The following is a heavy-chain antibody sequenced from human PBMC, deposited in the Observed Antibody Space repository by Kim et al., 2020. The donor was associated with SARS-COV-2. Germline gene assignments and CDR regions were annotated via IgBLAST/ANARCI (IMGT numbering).Heavy chain of an antibody. CDR1: GGSISSYY. CDR2: IYYSGST. CDR3: ARDRGYSSGWVYRLSWYFDL. Sequence: SETLSLTCTVSGGSISSYYWSWIRQPPGKGLEWIGYIYYSGSTNYNPSLKSRVTISVDTSKNQFSLKLSSVTAADTAVYYCARDRGYSSGWVYRLSWYFDLWGRGTLVTVSS. D-gene: IGHD6-19*01. V-gene: IGHV4-59*01. J-gene: IGHJ2*01.